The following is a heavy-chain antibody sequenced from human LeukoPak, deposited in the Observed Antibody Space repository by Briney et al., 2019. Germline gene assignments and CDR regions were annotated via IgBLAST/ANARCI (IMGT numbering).Heavy chain of an antibody. CDR2: ISCDGSNK. CDR1: GFTFSSYG. CDR3: AKEFRVAMAAYFDY. V-gene: IGHV3-30*18. J-gene: IGHJ4*02. Sequence: GGSLRLSCAASGFTFSSYGMHWVRQAPGKGLEWVAVISCDGSNKYYADSVKGRFTISRDNSKNTLYLQMNSLRAEDTAVYYCAKEFRVAMAAYFDYWGQGTLVTVSS. D-gene: IGHD5-18*01.